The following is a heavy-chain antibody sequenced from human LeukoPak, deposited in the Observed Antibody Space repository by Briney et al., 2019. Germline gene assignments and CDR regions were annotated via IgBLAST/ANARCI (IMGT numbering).Heavy chain of an antibody. J-gene: IGHJ3*02. V-gene: IGHV3-43*02. CDR3: AKDRVLAYLDTADSFDM. CDR2: MSGDGRDA. Sequence: PGGSLRLSCAASGFTFDDYAMHWVRQAPGKGLEWVSLMSGDGRDAYYGDFVKGRFTISRDNINNSLYLQMNNLRTEDTAMYYCAKDRVLAYLDTADSFDMCGQGTVVTVSS. CDR1: GFTFDDYA. D-gene: IGHD1-20*01.